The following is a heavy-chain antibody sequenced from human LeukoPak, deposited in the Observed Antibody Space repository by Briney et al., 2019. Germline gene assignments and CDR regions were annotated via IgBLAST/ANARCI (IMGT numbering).Heavy chain of an antibody. Sequence: GGSLRLSCAASGFAFSNYAMSWVRQAPGKGLEWVSAMSGSGYYTYYVESVKGRFTISRDNSKNTLYLHMNSLRADDTAVYYCAKMEGQRLYDYCMDVWGRGTTVTVSS. CDR3: AKMEGQRLYDYCMDV. CDR2: MSGSGYYT. J-gene: IGHJ6*03. V-gene: IGHV3-23*01. D-gene: IGHD3-3*01. CDR1: GFAFSNYA.